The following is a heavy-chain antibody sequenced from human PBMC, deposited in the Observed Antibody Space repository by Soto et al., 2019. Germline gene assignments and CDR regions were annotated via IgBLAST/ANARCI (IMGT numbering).Heavy chain of an antibody. Sequence: EVQLLESGGGLVQPGGSLRLSCAASGFTFGSYAWSWVRQAPGKGLDWVSTIGGNGVTTFYADSVKGRFTISRDVSKNTVFLQMSSLRAEDTDVYYCAKSSRYCSGGGCFYYFDYWGQGTLVTVSS. CDR3: AKSSRYCSGGGCFYYFDY. J-gene: IGHJ4*02. D-gene: IGHD2-15*01. CDR1: GFTFGSYA. V-gene: IGHV3-23*01. CDR2: IGGNGVTT.